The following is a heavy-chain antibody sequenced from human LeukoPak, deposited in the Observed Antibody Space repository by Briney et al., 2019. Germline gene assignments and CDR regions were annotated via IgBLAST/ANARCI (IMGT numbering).Heavy chain of an antibody. CDR2: ISAYNGNT. CDR1: GYTFTSYG. Sequence: ASVKASCKASGYTFTSYGISWVRQAPGQGLEWMGWISAYNGNTNYAQKFQGRVTITADESTSTAYMELSSLRSEDTAVYYCARVYCSSTSCYAPYYYGMDVWGQGTTVTVSS. D-gene: IGHD2-2*01. V-gene: IGHV1-18*01. J-gene: IGHJ6*02. CDR3: ARVYCSSTSCYAPYYYGMDV.